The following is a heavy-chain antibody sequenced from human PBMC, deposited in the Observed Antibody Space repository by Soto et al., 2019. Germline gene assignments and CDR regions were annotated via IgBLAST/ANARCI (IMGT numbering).Heavy chain of an antibody. J-gene: IGHJ6*02. D-gene: IGHD2-21*02. V-gene: IGHV5-10-1*01. CDR3: ARQRPIVVVTATPMDV. Sequence: ESLKVSFKGSGYRFTSYWIIWVRQMPGKGLEWMGRIDPSDSYTNYSPSFQGHVTISADKSISTAYLQWSSMKASDTAMYYCARQRPIVVVTATPMDVWGQGTTVTVSS. CDR1: GYRFTSYW. CDR2: IDPSDSYT.